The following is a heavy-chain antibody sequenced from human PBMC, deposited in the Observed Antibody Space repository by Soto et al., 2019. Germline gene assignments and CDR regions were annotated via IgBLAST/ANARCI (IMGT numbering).Heavy chain of an antibody. CDR1: GASISFSSYY. D-gene: IGHD3-10*01. CDR3: ARHNYGSGSTYFDY. Sequence: PSETLSLTCTVSGASISFSSYYWGWIRQSPGKGLEWIGSIYYSGSTHYNPSLESRVTISVDTSKNQFSLKLNSMTAADTAVYYCARHNYGSGSTYFDYWGQGTLVT. J-gene: IGHJ4*02. CDR2: IYYSGST. V-gene: IGHV4-39*01.